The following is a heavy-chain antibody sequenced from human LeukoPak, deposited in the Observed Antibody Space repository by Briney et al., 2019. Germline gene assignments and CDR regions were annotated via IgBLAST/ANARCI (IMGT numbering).Heavy chain of an antibody. CDR3: ALPDSSGYGGFDY. V-gene: IGHV2-70*04. Sequence: SGPTLVNPTQTLTLTCTFSGFSLRTRGKRVSWIRQPPGKALEWLARIDWDDDKFYSTSLKTRLTISKDTSKNQVVLTMTNMDPVDTATYHCALPDSSGYGGFDYWGQGTLVTVSS. J-gene: IGHJ4*02. CDR2: IDWDDDK. D-gene: IGHD3-22*01. CDR1: GFSLRTRGKR.